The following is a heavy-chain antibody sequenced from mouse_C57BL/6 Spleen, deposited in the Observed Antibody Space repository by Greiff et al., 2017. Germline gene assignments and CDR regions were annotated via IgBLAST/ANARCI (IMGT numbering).Heavy chain of an antibody. D-gene: IGHD1-2*01. CDR1: GFNIKDDY. CDR2: IDPENGDT. V-gene: IGHV14-4*01. CDR3: TTSTLP. J-gene: IGHJ3*01. Sequence: EVHLVESGAELVRPGASVKLSCTASGFNIKDDYMHWVKQRPEQGLEWIGWIDPENGDTEYASKFQGKATITADTSSNTAYLQLSSLTSEDTAVYYCTTSTLPWGQGTLVTVSA.